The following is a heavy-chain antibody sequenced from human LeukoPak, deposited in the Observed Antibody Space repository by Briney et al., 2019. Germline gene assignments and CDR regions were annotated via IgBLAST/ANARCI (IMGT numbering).Heavy chain of an antibody. CDR2: ISSSGSTI. CDR3: AKDITGTTYPYYFDY. D-gene: IGHD1-7*01. CDR1: GFTFSDYY. Sequence: GSLRLSCAASGFTFSDYYMSWIRQAPGKGLEWVSYISSSGSTIYYADSVKGRFTISRDNSKNTLYLQMNSLRAEDTAVYYCAKDITGTTYPYYFDYWGQGTLVTVSS. J-gene: IGHJ4*02. V-gene: IGHV3-11*01.